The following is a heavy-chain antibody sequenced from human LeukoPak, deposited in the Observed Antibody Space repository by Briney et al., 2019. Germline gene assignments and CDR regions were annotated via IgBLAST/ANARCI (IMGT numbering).Heavy chain of an antibody. CDR3: ASNPNYCSSTSCYIGDY. Sequence: ASVKVSCKASGYTFTGYYMHWVRQAPGQGLEWMGWINPNSGGTNYAQKFQGRVTMTRDTSISTAYMELSRLRSDDTAVYYCASNPNYCSSTSCYIGDYWGQGTLVTVSS. D-gene: IGHD2-2*02. CDR2: INPNSGGT. J-gene: IGHJ4*02. CDR1: GYTFTGYY. V-gene: IGHV1-2*02.